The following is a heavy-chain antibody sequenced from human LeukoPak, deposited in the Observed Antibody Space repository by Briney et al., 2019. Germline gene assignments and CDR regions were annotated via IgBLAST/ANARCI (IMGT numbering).Heavy chain of an antibody. CDR3: TTLGPWLVPFYYYYYMDV. CDR2: IKSKTDGGTT. V-gene: IGHV3-15*01. Sequence: GGSLRLSCAASGFTFSNAWMSWVRQAPGKGLEWVGRIKSKTDGGTTDYAAPVKGRFTISRDDSKNTLYLQTNSLKTEDTAVYYCTTLGPWLVPFYYYYYMDVWGKGTTVTVSS. J-gene: IGHJ6*03. D-gene: IGHD6-19*01. CDR1: GFTFSNAW.